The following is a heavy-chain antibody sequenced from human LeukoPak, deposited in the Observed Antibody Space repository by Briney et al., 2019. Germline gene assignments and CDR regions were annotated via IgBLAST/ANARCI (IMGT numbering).Heavy chain of an antibody. D-gene: IGHD1-1*01. CDR2: VIPMFGTA. Sequence: ASVRVSCTASGGTFNTYAINWVRQAPGQGLEWMGGVIPMFGTAKYAQKFQGRVTITADESTSTAYMELSSLRSEDTAFYYCASLARMDNSRAYWGQGTLVTVSS. CDR1: GGTFNTYA. CDR3: ASLARMDNSRAY. V-gene: IGHV1-69*13. J-gene: IGHJ4*02.